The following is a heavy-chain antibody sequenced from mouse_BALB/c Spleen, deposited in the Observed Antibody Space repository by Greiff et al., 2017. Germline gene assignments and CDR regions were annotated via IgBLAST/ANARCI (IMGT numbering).Heavy chain of an antibody. D-gene: IGHD2-14*01. Sequence: VMLVESGPGLVAPSQSLSITCTVSGFSLTSYGVHWVRQPPGKGLEWLGVIWAGGSPNYNSDLMSRLCISKDNSKSQVFLKMNSLQTDDTDMYYCAIAEVYYRYDDNAMDYGGQGTSVTVSS. CDR1: GFSLTSYG. J-gene: IGHJ4*01. CDR3: AIAEVYYRYDDNAMDY. CDR2: IWAGGSP. V-gene: IGHV2-9*02.